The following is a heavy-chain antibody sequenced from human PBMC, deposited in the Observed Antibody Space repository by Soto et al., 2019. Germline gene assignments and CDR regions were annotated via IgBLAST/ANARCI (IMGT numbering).Heavy chain of an antibody. Sequence: QITLNESGPTPVKPRQTLTLTCTFSGFSLTTSGVGVGWIRQSPGKAPEWLAPLYWDDDKRYSPSLKSRLTITKDTSKNQVVLTRADLDPADTATYYCAHRVLRTVFGLVTTTAIYFDFWGQGTPVAVSS. CDR3: AHRVLRTVFGLVTTTAIYFDF. D-gene: IGHD3-3*01. J-gene: IGHJ4*02. CDR1: GFSLTTSGVG. CDR2: LYWDDDK. V-gene: IGHV2-5*02.